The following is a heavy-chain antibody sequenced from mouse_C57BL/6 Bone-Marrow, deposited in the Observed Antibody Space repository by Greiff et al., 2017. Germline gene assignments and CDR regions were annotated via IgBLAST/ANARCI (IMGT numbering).Heavy chain of an antibody. Sequence: QVTLKVSGPELVKPGASVKLSCKASGYTFTSYDINWVKQRPGQGLEWIGWIYPRGGSTKYNEKFKGKATLTVDTSSSTAYMELHSLTSEDSAVYFGEIYYYGSSSWFAYWGQGTLVTVSA. CDR3: EIYYYGSSSWFAY. D-gene: IGHD1-1*01. CDR1: GYTFTSYD. CDR2: IYPRGGST. J-gene: IGHJ3*01. V-gene: IGHV1-85*01.